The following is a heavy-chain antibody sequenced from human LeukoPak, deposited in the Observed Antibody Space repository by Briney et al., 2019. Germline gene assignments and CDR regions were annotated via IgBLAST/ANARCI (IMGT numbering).Heavy chain of an antibody. CDR2: IRYDVSNK. CDR1: GFTFSSDG. J-gene: IGHJ4*02. CDR3: AQTDGGGTFDY. V-gene: IGHV3-30*02. Sequence: GGSLRLSCAASGFTFSSDGMHWVRQAPGRGLEWVAFIRYDVSNKYYADSVKGRFTISRDNSKNTLYLQMNSLRAEDTAVYYCAQTDGGGTFDYWGQGTLVTVSS.